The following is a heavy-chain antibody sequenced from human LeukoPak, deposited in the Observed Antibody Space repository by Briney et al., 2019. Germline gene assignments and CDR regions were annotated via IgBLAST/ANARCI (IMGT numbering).Heavy chain of an antibody. V-gene: IGHV4-34*01. Sequence: PSETLSFTCAVSGGSFSGHYYWVWIRQSRGRGLEWIGEVNHSGITNYNPSLKSRVFISVDTSKNQFSLKFTSVTAADTAVYYCARLLLSGGLDSWGQGTLVTVSS. CDR3: ARLLLSGGLDS. CDR1: GGSFSGHYY. CDR2: VNHSGIT. D-gene: IGHD3-3*01. J-gene: IGHJ4*02.